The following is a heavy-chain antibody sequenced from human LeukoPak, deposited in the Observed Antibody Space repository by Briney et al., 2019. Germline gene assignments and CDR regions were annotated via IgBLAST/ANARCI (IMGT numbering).Heavy chain of an antibody. CDR2: ISYDGSNK. J-gene: IGHJ4*02. D-gene: IGHD2-15*01. CDR1: GFTFSSYA. V-gene: IGHV3-30*04. CDR3: ARDTDDIVVVVAAPFIY. Sequence: GGSLRLSCAASGFTFSSYAMHWVRQAPGKGLEWVAVISYDGSNKYYADSVKGRFTISRDNSKNTLYLQMNSLRAEDTAVYYCARDTDDIVVVVAAPFIYWGQGTLATVSS.